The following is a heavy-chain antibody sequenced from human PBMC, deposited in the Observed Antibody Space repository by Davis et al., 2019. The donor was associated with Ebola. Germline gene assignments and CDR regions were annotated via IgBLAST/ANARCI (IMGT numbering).Heavy chain of an antibody. CDR2: INAGNGNT. V-gene: IGHV1-3*01. CDR3: ARARTRYSGYDDY. Sequence: AASVKVSCKASGYTFTSYAMHWVRQAPGQRLEWMGWINAGNGNTKYSQKFQGRVTITRDTSASTAYMELSSLRSEDTAVYYCARARTRYSGYDDYWGQGTLVTVSS. D-gene: IGHD5-12*01. CDR1: GYTFTSYA. J-gene: IGHJ4*02.